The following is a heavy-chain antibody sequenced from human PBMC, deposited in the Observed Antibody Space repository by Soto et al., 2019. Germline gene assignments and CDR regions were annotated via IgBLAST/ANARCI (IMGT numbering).Heavy chain of an antibody. CDR2: ISAYNGNT. CDR3: ARGRGEYYDYVWGSYRYTGIDY. Sequence: QVQLVQSGAEVKKPGASVKVSCKASGYTFTNYGISWVRQAPRQGLEWMGWISAYNGNTKYAQKLEGRVTTTTDTSTSTAYMELRSLRSDHTAVYYCARGRGEYYDYVWGSYRYTGIDYWGQGTLVTVSS. V-gene: IGHV1-18*01. J-gene: IGHJ4*02. CDR1: GYTFTNYG. D-gene: IGHD3-16*02.